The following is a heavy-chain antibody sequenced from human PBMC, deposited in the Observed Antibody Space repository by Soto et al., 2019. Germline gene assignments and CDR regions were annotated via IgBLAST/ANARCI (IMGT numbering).Heavy chain of an antibody. CDR2: INHSGST. J-gene: IGHJ5*02. D-gene: IGHD6-19*01. Sequence: QVQLQQWGAGLLKPSETLSLTCAIYGGSFSGYYWSWIRQPPGKGLEWIGEINHSGSTNSNPSLKSRVAMSVDTSKNQFSLKLSSVTAADMAVYYCAAAVARGWFDPWGQGTLVTVSS. CDR3: AAAVARGWFDP. CDR1: GGSFSGYY. V-gene: IGHV4-34*02.